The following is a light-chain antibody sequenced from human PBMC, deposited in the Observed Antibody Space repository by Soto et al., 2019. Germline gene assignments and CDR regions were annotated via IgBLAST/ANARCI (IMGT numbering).Light chain of an antibody. V-gene: IGKV3-11*01. J-gene: IGKJ4*01. CDR1: QSVSIY. Sequence: EIVLTQSPATVSLSPGERATLSCRASQSVSIYLAWYQQKPGQAPRLLIYDASNRASDIPARFSGSGSETDFTLTINSLEPEDFAVYYCQQRSNWPLTFGGGTKVDNK. CDR3: QQRSNWPLT. CDR2: DAS.